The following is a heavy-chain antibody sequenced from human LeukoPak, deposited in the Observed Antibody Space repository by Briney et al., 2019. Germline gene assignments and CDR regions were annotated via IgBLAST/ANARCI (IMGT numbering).Heavy chain of an antibody. D-gene: IGHD3-10*01. CDR2: INQSGST. J-gene: IGHJ5*02. Sequence: PSETLSLTCAVEGGSFSGFYWTWVRQPPGKGLEWIGEINQSGSTNYNASLKRRVTVSLDTSKNHFSLNLGSVTAADTAVYYCARSHQVQSRGRWFDPWGQGTLVTVSS. CDR1: GGSFSGFY. V-gene: IGHV4-34*01. CDR3: ARSHQVQSRGRWFDP.